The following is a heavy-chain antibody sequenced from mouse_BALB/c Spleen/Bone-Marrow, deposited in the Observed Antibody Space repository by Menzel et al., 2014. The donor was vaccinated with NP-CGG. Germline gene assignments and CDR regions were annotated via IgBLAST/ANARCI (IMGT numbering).Heavy chain of an antibody. Sequence: DVHLVESGGGLVQPGESLKLSCESNEYEFPSHDMSWVRKTPEKRPELVAAINSDGGSTYYPDTMERRFIISRDNSKKTLYLQMSSLRSEDTAFYYCARHGDYYGSSLFAYWGQGTLVTVSA. V-gene: IGHV5-2*01. CDR1: EYEFPSHD. CDR3: ARHGDYYGSSLFAY. CDR2: INSDGGST. J-gene: IGHJ3*01. D-gene: IGHD1-1*01.